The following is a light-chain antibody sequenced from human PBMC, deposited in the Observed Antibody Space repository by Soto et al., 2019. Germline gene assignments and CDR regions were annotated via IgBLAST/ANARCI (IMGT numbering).Light chain of an antibody. CDR1: QDISKF. Sequence: DIQMTQSPSYLSASVGDRVSFTCQASQDISKFLNWYQHKPGQAPSLLIYAASKSQFGVPSRFSGSASGTDFTFTISSLQPEDNATYFCQQYDNRPFTFGPGTKVDVK. V-gene: IGKV1-33*01. CDR3: QQYDNRPFT. CDR2: AAS. J-gene: IGKJ3*01.